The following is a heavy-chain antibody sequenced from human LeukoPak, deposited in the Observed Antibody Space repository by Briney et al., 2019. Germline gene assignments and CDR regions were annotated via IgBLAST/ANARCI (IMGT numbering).Heavy chain of an antibody. CDR2: IYYSGST. V-gene: IGHV4-59*12. Sequence: PSETLSLTCTVSGGSISSYYWSWIRQPPGKGLEWIGYIYYSGSTNYNPSLKSRVTISVDTSRNQFSLKLSSVTAADTAVYYCAREGPYGEHNNWFDPWGQGTLVTVSS. CDR3: AREGPYGEHNNWFDP. D-gene: IGHD4-17*01. CDR1: GGSISSYY. J-gene: IGHJ5*02.